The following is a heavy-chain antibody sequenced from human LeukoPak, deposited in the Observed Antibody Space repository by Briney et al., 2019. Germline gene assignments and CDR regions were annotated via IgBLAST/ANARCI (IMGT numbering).Heavy chain of an antibody. D-gene: IGHD7-27*01. CDR1: GFTFGDYA. CDR2: IRSKAYGGTT. V-gene: IGHV3-49*04. Sequence: GGSLRLSCTASGFTFGDYAMSWVRQAPGKGLEWVGFIRSKAYGGTTEYAASVKGRFTISRDDSKSIAYLQMNSLKTEDTAVYYCTRLLTGDGAFDIWGQGAMVTVSS. CDR3: TRLLTGDGAFDI. J-gene: IGHJ3*02.